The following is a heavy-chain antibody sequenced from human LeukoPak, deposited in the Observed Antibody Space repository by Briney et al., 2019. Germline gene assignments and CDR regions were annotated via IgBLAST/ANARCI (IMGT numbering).Heavy chain of an antibody. J-gene: IGHJ3*02. CDR3: ARDHPAYYGSGDAFDI. D-gene: IGHD3-10*01. V-gene: IGHV7-4-1*02. CDR1: GYTFTSYA. Sequence: ASVKVSCKASGYTFTSYAMNWVRLAPGEGLEWMGWINTNTGNPTYAQGFTGRFVFSLDTSVSTAYLQISSLKAEDTAVYYCARDHPAYYGSGDAFDIWGQGTMVTVSS. CDR2: INTNTGNP.